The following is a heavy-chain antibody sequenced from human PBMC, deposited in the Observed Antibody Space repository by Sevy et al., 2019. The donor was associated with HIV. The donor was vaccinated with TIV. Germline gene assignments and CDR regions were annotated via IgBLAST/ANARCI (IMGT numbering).Heavy chain of an antibody. D-gene: IGHD3-16*01. V-gene: IGHV3-30*03. CDR3: ARDRGEILSSAFDY. CDR2: ISYDGRNNK. Sequence: GGSLRLSCAAFGFTFSDHRMHWVRQAPGTGLEWVAVISYDGRNNKYNVDSVKGRFTISRDNSKNTVYLQMNSLRPEDTAIYYCARDRGEILSSAFDYWGQGTLVTVSS. J-gene: IGHJ4*02. CDR1: GFTFSDHR.